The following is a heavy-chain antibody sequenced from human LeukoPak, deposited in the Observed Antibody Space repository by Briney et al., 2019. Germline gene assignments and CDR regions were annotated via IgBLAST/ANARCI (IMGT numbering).Heavy chain of an antibody. Sequence: PSETLSLTCTVSGYSISSGYYWGWIRQPPVQGLEWIGSIYHSGSTYYNPSLKSRATISVDTSKNQFSLKLSSVTAADTAVYYCARDVDTAMVFGNYFDYWGQGTLVTVSS. CDR3: ARDVDTAMVFGNYFDY. CDR2: IYHSGST. J-gene: IGHJ4*02. V-gene: IGHV4-38-2*02. CDR1: GYSISSGYY. D-gene: IGHD5-18*01.